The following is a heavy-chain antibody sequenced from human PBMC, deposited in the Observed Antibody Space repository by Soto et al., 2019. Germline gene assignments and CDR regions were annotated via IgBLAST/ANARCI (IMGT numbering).Heavy chain of an antibody. V-gene: IGHV4-34*01. CDR3: AREGRGSMDV. D-gene: IGHD2-15*01. Sequence: QVQLQQWGAGLLKPSETLSLTCAVYGGSFSGYYWSWIRQPPGKGLAWIGEINHSGSTNYNPSLKSRVTISVDTSKNQFSLKLSSVTAADTAVYYCAREGRGSMDVWGQGTTVTVSS. CDR1: GGSFSGYY. J-gene: IGHJ6*02. CDR2: INHSGST.